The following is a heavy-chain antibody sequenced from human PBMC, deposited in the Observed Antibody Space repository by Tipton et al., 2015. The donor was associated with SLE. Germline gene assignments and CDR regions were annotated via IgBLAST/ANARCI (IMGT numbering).Heavy chain of an antibody. V-gene: IGHV4-39*07. Sequence: TLSLTCTVSGGSISSSSYYWGWIRQPPGKGLEWIGSIYYSGSTYYNPSLKSRVTISVDTSKNQFSLKLSSVTAADTAVYYCARDSRLHWYSDLWGRGTLVTVSS. CDR3: ARDSRLHWYSDL. CDR2: IYYSGST. CDR1: GGSISSSSYY. J-gene: IGHJ2*01. D-gene: IGHD2-2*01.